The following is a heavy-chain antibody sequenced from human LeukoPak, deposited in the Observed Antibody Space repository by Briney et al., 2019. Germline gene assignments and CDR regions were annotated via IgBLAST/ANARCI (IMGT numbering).Heavy chain of an antibody. CDR2: IGGSGGGP. CDR1: GFTFSTYA. J-gene: IGHJ4*02. D-gene: IGHD2-15*01. CDR3: AKVRGPTYYFDY. Sequence: GGSLRLSCAASGFTFSTYAVSWVRQAPGKGLEWVSTIGGSGGGPFYSDSVRGRFIISRDNSKNTLYLQLNSLRAEDTAVYYCAKVRGPTYYFDYWGQGTLVTV. V-gene: IGHV3-23*01.